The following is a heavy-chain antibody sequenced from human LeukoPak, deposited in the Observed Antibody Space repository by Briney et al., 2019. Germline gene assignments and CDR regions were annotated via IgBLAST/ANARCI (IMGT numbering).Heavy chain of an antibody. V-gene: IGHV4-39*07. CDR1: GGSISSSSYY. J-gene: IGHJ3*01. Sequence: SETLSLTCTVSGGSISSSSYYWGWIRQPPGKGLEWIGSIYYSGSTYYNPSLKSRVTISVDTSKNQFSLKLSSVTAADTAVYYCASPYDFWSGYFHWGQGTMVTVSS. CDR3: ASPYDFWSGYFH. CDR2: IYYSGST. D-gene: IGHD3-3*01.